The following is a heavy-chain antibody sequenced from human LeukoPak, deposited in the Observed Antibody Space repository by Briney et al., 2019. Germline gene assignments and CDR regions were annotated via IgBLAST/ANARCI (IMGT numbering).Heavy chain of an antibody. D-gene: IGHD6-19*01. Sequence: SETLSLTCAVYGGSFSGYYWSWIRQPPGKGLEWIGEINHSGSTNYNPSLKSRVTISVDTSKNQFSLKLSSVTAEDTAVYYCAREVRGYSSGWYLDPSAFDIWGQGTMVTVSS. CDR1: GGSFSGYY. CDR2: INHSGST. V-gene: IGHV4-34*01. CDR3: AREVRGYSSGWYLDPSAFDI. J-gene: IGHJ3*02.